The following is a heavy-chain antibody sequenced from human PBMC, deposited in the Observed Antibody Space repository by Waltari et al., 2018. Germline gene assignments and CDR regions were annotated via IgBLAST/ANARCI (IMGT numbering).Heavy chain of an antibody. V-gene: IGHV3-66*01. CDR2: IFSGDTT. D-gene: IGHD1-26*01. Sequence: EVQLMESGGGLVQPGGSLRLSWVASGLAVRTWFMSWVRQAPGKGLEWVSAIFSGDTTYYTDSVKGRFSTSRDNSKNTLFLQMNSLRAEDTAVYYCARVARGTLYDAFDIWGQGTMVTVSS. J-gene: IGHJ3*02. CDR3: ARVARGTLYDAFDI. CDR1: GLAVRTWF.